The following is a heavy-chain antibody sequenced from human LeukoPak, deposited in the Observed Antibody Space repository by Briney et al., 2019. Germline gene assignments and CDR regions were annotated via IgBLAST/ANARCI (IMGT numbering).Heavy chain of an antibody. CDR3: ARGGYSYGFNWFDP. V-gene: IGHV1-2*02. CDR1: GYTFTGYY. D-gene: IGHD5-18*01. J-gene: IGHJ5*02. Sequence: EASVKVSCKASGYTFTGYYMHWVRQAPGQGLEWMGWINPNSGGTNYAQKFQGRVTMTRDTSISTAYMELSRLRSDDTAVYYCARGGYSYGFNWFDPWGQGTLVTVSS. CDR2: INPNSGGT.